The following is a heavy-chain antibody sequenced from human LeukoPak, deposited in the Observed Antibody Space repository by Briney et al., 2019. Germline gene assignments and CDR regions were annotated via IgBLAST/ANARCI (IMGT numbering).Heavy chain of an antibody. CDR1: GYTFTSYG. V-gene: IGHV1-18*01. J-gene: IGHJ5*02. D-gene: IGHD3-10*01. CDR2: ISAYNGNT. CDR3: ARTPPTTMVRGVLKFDP. Sequence: ASVKVSCKASGYTFTSYGISWVRQAPGQGLEWMGWISAYNGNTNYAQTLQGRVTMTTDTSTSTAYMELRSLRSDDTAVYYCARTPPTTMVRGVLKFDPWGQGTLVTVSS.